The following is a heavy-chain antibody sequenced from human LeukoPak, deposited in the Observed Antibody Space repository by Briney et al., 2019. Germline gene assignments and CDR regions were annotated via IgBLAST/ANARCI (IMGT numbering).Heavy chain of an antibody. J-gene: IGHJ4*02. Sequence: PGGSLRLSCAASGFTFSDYYMSWIRQAPGQGLEWLSYISSSSTYTNYADSVKGRFTISRDNSKNTLHLQMNSLRAEDTAVYYCASYLLRKWGQGTLVTVSS. V-gene: IGHV3-11*03. CDR3: ASYLLRK. CDR2: ISSSSTYT. CDR1: GFTFSDYY. D-gene: IGHD2/OR15-2a*01.